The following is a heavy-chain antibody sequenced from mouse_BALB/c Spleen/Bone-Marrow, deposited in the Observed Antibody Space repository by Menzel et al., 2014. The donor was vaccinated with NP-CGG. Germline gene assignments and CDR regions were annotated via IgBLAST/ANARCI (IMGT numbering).Heavy chain of an antibody. J-gene: IGHJ2*02. V-gene: IGHV1S130*01. Sequence: QVQLQQLGSVLVRPGASVKLSCKASGYTFTSSWMHWAKRRPGQGLEWIGEIHPNSGNTNYNEKFKGKATLTVDTSSSTAYVELSSLTSEDCAVYHRARHHSYAYYFYYRAQGNSLTDSS. CDR2: IHPNSGNT. D-gene: IGHD1-1*01. CDR3: ARHHSYAYYFYY. CDR1: GYTFTSSW.